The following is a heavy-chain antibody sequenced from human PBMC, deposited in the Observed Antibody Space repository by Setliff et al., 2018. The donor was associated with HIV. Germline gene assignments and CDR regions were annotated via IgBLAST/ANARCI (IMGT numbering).Heavy chain of an antibody. J-gene: IGHJ4*02. CDR1: GGSISSHY. Sequence: PSETLSLTCTVSGGSISSHYWSWIRQPPGKGLEWLGYVSYIGSTTYNPSLKSRVTISVDTSKNQFSLRLSSVTDADTAVYYCARASDMLTAYYDHFDYWGQGTLVTVSS. V-gene: IGHV4-59*11. CDR2: VSYIGST. CDR3: ARASDMLTAYYDHFDY. D-gene: IGHD3-9*01.